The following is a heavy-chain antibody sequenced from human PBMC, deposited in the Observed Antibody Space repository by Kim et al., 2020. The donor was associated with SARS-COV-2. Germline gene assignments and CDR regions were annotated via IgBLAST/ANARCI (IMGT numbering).Heavy chain of an antibody. CDR1: GGTFSSYA. CDR3: ARGYYYDSSGYWKASYYYYGMDV. J-gene: IGHJ6*02. CDR2: IIPIFGTA. D-gene: IGHD3-22*01. V-gene: IGHV1-69*13. Sequence: SVKVSCKASGGTFSSYAISWVRQAPGQGLEWMGGIIPIFGTANYAQKFQGRVTITADESTSTAYMELSSLRSEDTAVYYCARGYYYDSSGYWKASYYYYGMDVWGQGTTVTVSS.